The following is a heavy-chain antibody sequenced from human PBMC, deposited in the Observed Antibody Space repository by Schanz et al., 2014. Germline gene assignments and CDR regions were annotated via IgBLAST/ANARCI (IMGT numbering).Heavy chain of an antibody. CDR1: GFTFSSYS. CDR3: ARDSGSHYLVDY. V-gene: IGHV3-64*04. D-gene: IGHD1-26*01. CDR2: ISSNGGST. Sequence: VQLVESGGGLVQPGGLLRLSCSASGFTFSSYSMYWVRQAPGKGLEYVSVISSNGGSTDFADSVKGRFTISRDNAKNSLYLQMNSLRAEDTAVYYCARDSGSHYLVDYWGQGTLVTVSS. J-gene: IGHJ4*02.